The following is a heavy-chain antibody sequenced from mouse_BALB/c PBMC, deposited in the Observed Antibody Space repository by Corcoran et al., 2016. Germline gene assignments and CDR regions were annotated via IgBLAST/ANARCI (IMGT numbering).Heavy chain of an antibody. CDR2: INPYNGAT. D-gene: IGHD1-2*01. Sequence: EVQLQQSGPELVKPGASVKISCKASGYSFTCYYMHWVKQSHVKSLEWIGRINPYNGATSYNQNFKDKASLTVDKSSSTAYMELHSLTSEDSAVYYCARGITTAFAYWGQGTLVTVSA. J-gene: IGHJ3*01. CDR3: ARGITTAFAY. CDR1: GYSFTCYY. V-gene: IGHV1-26*01.